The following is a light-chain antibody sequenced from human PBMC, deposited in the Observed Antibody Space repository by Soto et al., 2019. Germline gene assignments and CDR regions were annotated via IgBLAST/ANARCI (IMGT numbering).Light chain of an antibody. CDR3: QQYGSSPPT. Sequence: EIVLTQSPGTLSFSPGERATLSCRASQGVSSDSLAWYQQKPGQAPRLLIYGASSRATGIPDRFSGSGSGTDFTLTVSRLEPEDFAVFYCQQYGSSPPTFGQGTKVEIK. CDR2: GAS. J-gene: IGKJ2*01. V-gene: IGKV3-20*01. CDR1: QGVSSDS.